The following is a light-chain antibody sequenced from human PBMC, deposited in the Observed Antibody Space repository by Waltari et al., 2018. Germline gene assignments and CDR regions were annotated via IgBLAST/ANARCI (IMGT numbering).Light chain of an antibody. CDR2: GGS. J-gene: IGLJ2*01. CDR1: SSDVGSYKF. Sequence: QSALTQPASVSGSPGQSITISCTGSSSDVGSYKFVSWYQQPPGKAPQLMIYGGSQRPSGVSNRLSGSKSGNTASLTISGLRAEDEADYYCCSYAGSSPHVIFGGGTKLTVL. V-gene: IGLV2-23*01. CDR3: CSYAGSSPHVI.